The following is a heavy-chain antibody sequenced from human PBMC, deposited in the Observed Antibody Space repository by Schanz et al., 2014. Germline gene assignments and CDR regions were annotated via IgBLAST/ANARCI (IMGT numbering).Heavy chain of an antibody. J-gene: IGHJ6*04. V-gene: IGHV1-18*01. CDR3: ARAKRFGDMDV. Sequence: QVQLVQSGAEVKKPGASVKVSCKASGYTFTSHGISWVRQAPGQGLEWMGWITAYNGDTNYALKLQGRVTMTTDTSTGTAYMELRNLRSDDTAVYYCARAKRFGDMDVWGKGTSVTVSS. CDR2: ITAYNGDT. D-gene: IGHD3-10*01. CDR1: GYTFTSHG.